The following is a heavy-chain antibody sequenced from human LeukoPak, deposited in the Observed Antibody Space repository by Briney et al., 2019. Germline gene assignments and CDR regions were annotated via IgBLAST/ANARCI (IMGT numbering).Heavy chain of an antibody. CDR3: AREDIVLMVYAPRGYYFDY. V-gene: IGHV4-34*01. Sequence: SETLSLTCAVYGGSFSGYYWSWIRQPPGKGLEWIGSINHSGSTYYNPSLKSRVTISVDTSKNQFSQKLSSVTAADTAVYYCAREDIVLMVYAPRGYYFDYWGQGTLVTVSS. CDR1: GGSFSGYY. J-gene: IGHJ4*02. D-gene: IGHD2-8*01. CDR2: INHSGST.